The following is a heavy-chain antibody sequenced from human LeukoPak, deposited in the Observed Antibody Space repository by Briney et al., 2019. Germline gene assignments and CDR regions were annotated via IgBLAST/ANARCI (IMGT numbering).Heavy chain of an antibody. CDR3: ASKSRESSGYYSYYFDY. D-gene: IGHD3-22*01. V-gene: IGHV5-51*01. Sequence: GESLKISCNGSGYSFTTYWYGWVRQMPGRGLEWMGIIYPSDSDARYSPSFQGQATISAATSIGTTHRQWSSLKASDCAMYSWASKSRESSGYYSYYFDYWGQGTLVTVSS. CDR1: GYSFTTYW. J-gene: IGHJ4*02. CDR2: IYPSDSDA.